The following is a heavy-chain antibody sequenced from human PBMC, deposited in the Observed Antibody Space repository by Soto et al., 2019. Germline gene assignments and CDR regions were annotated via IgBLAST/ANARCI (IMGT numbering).Heavy chain of an antibody. D-gene: IGHD3-22*01. V-gene: IGHV4-34*01. CDR2: INHSGST. CDR3: ARATYYYDSSGYFTPGYFDY. CDR1: GGSFSGYY. Sequence: SETLSLTCAVYGGSFSGYYWSWIRQPPGKGLEWIGEINHSGSTNYNPSLKSRVTISVDTSKNQFSLKLSSVTAADTAVYYCARATYYYDSSGYFTPGYFDYWGQGTLVTVSS. J-gene: IGHJ4*02.